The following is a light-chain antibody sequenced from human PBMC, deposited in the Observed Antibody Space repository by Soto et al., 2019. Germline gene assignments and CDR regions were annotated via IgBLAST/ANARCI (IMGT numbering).Light chain of an antibody. Sequence: IHMTQSPSSLSASVGDRITVTCRASQRITTYVNWYQLKPGEAPKLLISTSGTLQRGVPSRFSGSGSGTDFTLTITRLQPADFATYFCQQTYSTPYTFGQGTNLEIK. CDR1: QRITTY. CDR3: QQTYSTPYT. CDR2: TSG. V-gene: IGKV1-39*01. J-gene: IGKJ2*01.